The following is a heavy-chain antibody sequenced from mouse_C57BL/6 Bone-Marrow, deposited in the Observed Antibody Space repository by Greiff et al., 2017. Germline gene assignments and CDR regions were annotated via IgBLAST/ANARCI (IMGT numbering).Heavy chain of an antibody. V-gene: IGHV14-2*01. CDR1: GFNIKDYY. D-gene: IGHD1-1*01. CDR2: IDPEDGET. CDR3: TRSLIYYGTNY. J-gene: IGHJ2*01. Sequence: VQLQQSGAELVKPGASVKLSCTASGFNIKDYYIHWVKQRIEQGLEWIGRIDPEDGETKYAPKFQDKATITADTSSNTAYLQLSSLTSEDTAVYYCTRSLIYYGTNYWGQGTTLTVSS.